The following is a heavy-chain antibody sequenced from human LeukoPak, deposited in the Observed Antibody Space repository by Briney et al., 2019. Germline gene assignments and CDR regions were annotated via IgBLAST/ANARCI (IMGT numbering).Heavy chain of an antibody. V-gene: IGHV4-4*01. Sequence: SETQSLTCAVSGGSISSSNWWSWVRQPPGKGLEWIGEIYHSGSTNYNPSLKSRVTISVDKSKNQFSLKLSSVTAADTAVYCRARHIGGSGSHDAFDIWGQGTMVTVSS. D-gene: IGHD3-10*01. J-gene: IGHJ3*02. CDR1: GGSISSSNW. CDR2: IYHSGST. CDR3: ARHIGGSGSHDAFDI.